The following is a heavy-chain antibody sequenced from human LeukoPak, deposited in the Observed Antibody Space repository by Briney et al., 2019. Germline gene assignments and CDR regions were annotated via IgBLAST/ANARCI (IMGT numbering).Heavy chain of an antibody. V-gene: IGHV3-33*06. CDR1: GFTLSSYG. CDR2: IWYDGSNK. CDR3: AKGPSSSWQYYFDY. J-gene: IGHJ4*02. D-gene: IGHD6-13*01. Sequence: PGGSLRLSCAASGFTLSSYGMHWVRQAPGKGLEWVAVIWYDGSNKYYADSVKGRFTISRDNSKNTLYLQMNSLRAEDTAVYYCAKGPSSSWQYYFDYWGQGTLVTVSS.